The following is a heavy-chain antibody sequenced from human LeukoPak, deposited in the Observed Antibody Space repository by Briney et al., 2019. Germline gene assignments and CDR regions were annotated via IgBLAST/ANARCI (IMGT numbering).Heavy chain of an antibody. Sequence: SETLSLTCTVSGGSISRDSHYWGWIRQSPGKGLEWIGNIYSGGSTYYTPSLKSRVTISVDTSKNQFSLKLSSVTAADTAIYFCARHSRSGSGGYENAFDIWGQGTMVTVSS. CDR3: ARHSRSGSGGYENAFDI. J-gene: IGHJ3*02. CDR2: IYSGGST. CDR1: GGSISRDSHY. D-gene: IGHD5-12*01. V-gene: IGHV4-39*01.